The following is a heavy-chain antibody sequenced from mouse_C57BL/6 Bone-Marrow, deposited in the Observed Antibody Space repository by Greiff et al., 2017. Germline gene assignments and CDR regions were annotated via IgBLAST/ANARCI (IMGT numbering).Heavy chain of an antibody. J-gene: IGHJ2*01. V-gene: IGHV1-50*01. CDR1: GYTFTSYW. Sequence: QVQLQQPGAELVKPGASVKLSCKASGYTFTSYWMQWVKQRPGQGLEWIGEIDPSDSYTNYNQKFKGKATLTVDTSSSTAYMQLSSLTSEDSAVYYCARDFPNYSDSSSYYFDYWGQGTTLTVSS. D-gene: IGHD1-1*01. CDR2: IDPSDSYT. CDR3: ARDFPNYSDSSSYYFDY.